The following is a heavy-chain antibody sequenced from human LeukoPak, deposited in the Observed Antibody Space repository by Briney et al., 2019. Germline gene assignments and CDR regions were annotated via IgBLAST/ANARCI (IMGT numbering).Heavy chain of an antibody. J-gene: IGHJ6*04. CDR1: GFTFSSYW. CDR3: AREGLDIVVVVAAFDV. CDR2: IKQDGSEK. D-gene: IGHD2-15*01. Sequence: GGSLRLSCAASGFTFSSYWMSWVRQAPGKGLEWVANIKQDGSEKYYVDSVKGRFTISRDNAKNSLYLQMNSLRAEDTAVYYCAREGLDIVVVVAAFDVWGKGTTVTVSS. V-gene: IGHV3-7*01.